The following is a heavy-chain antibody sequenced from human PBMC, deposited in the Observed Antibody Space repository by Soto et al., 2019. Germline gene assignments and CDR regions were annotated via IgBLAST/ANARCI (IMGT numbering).Heavy chain of an antibody. V-gene: IGHV6-1*01. Sequence: QVQLQQSGPGLVKPSQTLSLTCAISGDSVSSNSAVWNWIRQSPSRGLEWLGRTYYRSIWHNVYAVSVKSRMTINPDASKNQFSLQLNSVTPEDTAMYYCARLVGNSWLDHWGQGTLVTVSS. CDR1: GDSVSSNSAV. CDR2: TYYRSIWHN. J-gene: IGHJ5*02. D-gene: IGHD1-26*01. CDR3: ARLVGNSWLDH.